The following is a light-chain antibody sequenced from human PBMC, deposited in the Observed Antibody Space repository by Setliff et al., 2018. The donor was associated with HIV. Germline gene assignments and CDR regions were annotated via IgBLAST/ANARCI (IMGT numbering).Light chain of an antibody. J-gene: IGLJ1*01. CDR2: EVS. Sequence: QSALTQSASVSGSPGQSVTISCTGTSGDVNGYNYVSWYQQHPGKAPKLMIYEVSNRPSGVSNRFSGSKSGNTASLTISGLQAEDEADYYCSSYTSSSTPYVFGTGTKVTVL. CDR1: SGDVNGYNY. CDR3: SSYTSSSTPYV. V-gene: IGLV2-14*01.